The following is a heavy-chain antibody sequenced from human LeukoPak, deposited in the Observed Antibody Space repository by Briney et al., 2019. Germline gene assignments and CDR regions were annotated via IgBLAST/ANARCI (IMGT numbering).Heavy chain of an antibody. V-gene: IGHV4-30-2*01. CDR2: IHHSGGT. D-gene: IGHD2-2*01. CDR1: GGSISSGGYS. CDR3: ARDCLGGCSSTHLYYFGMDV. J-gene: IGHJ6*02. Sequence: PSETLSLTCAVSGGSISSGGYSWSWIRQPPGKGLEWIGYIHHSGGTYYNPSLKSRVTISVDRSKNQFSLKLSSVAAADTAVYYCARDCLGGCSSTHLYYFGMDVWGQGTTVTVSS.